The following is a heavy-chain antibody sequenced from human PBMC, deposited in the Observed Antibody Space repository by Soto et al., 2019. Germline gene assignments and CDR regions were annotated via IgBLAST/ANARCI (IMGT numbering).Heavy chain of an antibody. CDR3: VRDLGAQIVDY. CDR2: ISAYNGNT. D-gene: IGHD1-26*01. J-gene: IGHJ4*02. CDR1: GYTITSYG. V-gene: IGHV1-18*01. Sequence: ASVKVSCQASGYTITSYGISWVRQAPGQGLEWMGWISAYNGNTKYAQKLQGRVSMTTDTSTSTAYMELRSLRSDDTAVYYCVRDLGAQIVDYWGQGTLVTVS.